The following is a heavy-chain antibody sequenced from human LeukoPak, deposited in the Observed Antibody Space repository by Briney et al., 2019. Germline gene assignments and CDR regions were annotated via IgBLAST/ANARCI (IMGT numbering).Heavy chain of an antibody. V-gene: IGHV3-15*01. Sequence: GGSLRLSCAASGFTFSNAWMSWVRQAPGKGLEWVGRIKSKTDGGTTDYAAPVKGRFTISRDDSKNTLYLQMNSLKTEDTAVYYCTTGWFDAEQIDYWGQGTLVTVSS. D-gene: IGHD1/OR15-1a*01. J-gene: IGHJ4*02. CDR3: TTGWFDAEQIDY. CDR2: IKSKTDGGTT. CDR1: GFTFSNAW.